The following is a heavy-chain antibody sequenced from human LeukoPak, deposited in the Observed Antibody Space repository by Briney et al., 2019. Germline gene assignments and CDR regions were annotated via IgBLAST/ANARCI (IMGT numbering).Heavy chain of an antibody. Sequence: GASVKVSCKASGYTFTGYYMHWVRQAPGQGLEWMGWIYPNSGDTKYAQKFQGRVTMTSHTSISTAYLELSRLRSDDTAVYYCARVNRYCSSTSCPKGRGGWFDPWGQGTLVTVSS. CDR1: GYTFTGYY. V-gene: IGHV1-2*02. J-gene: IGHJ5*02. D-gene: IGHD2-2*01. CDR2: IYPNSGDT. CDR3: ARVNRYCSSTSCPKGRGGWFDP.